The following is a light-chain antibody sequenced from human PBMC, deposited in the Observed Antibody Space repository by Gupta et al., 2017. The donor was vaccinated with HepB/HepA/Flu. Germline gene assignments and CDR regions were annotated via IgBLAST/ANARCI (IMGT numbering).Light chain of an antibody. CDR3: QQYASSPRT. CDR2: GAS. CDR1: QSLSSSY. Sequence: EIVLTQSPGTLSLSPGERATLSCRASQSLSSSYLAWYQQRGGQAPRLLIYGASSRATGIPDRFSGSGSGTEFTLTISRLEPGDFAVYYFQQYASSPRTFGQGTKVELK. J-gene: IGKJ1*01. V-gene: IGKV3-20*01.